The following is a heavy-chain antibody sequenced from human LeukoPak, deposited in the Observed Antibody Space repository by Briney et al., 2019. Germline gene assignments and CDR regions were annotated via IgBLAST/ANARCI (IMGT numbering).Heavy chain of an antibody. CDR2: IYTSGST. J-gene: IGHJ6*03. Sequence: KPSETLSLTCTVSGGSISSYYWSWIRQPAGKGLEWIGRIYTSGSTNYNPSLKSRVTMSVDTSKNQFSLKLSFVTAADTAVYYCARQYDSYFYYYLDLWGTGTTVTVSS. CDR1: GGSISSYY. D-gene: IGHD2-2*01. V-gene: IGHV4-4*07. CDR3: ARQYDSYFYYYLDL.